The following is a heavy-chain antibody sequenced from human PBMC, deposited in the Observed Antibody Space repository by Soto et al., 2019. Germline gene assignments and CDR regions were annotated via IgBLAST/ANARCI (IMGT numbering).Heavy chain of an antibody. CDR3: ARVSATGTRWFDP. CDR1: GGSISSGAYY. D-gene: IGHD6-13*01. V-gene: IGHV4-31*03. Sequence: QLQLQESDPGLVKPSQTLSLTCTVSGGSISSGAYYWGWVRQHPGKGLEWIGYISYRGNTYYNPSLKSRVAISVDTSKNQFSLKVSSVTAADTAMYFCARVSATGTRWFDPWGQGTLVTVSS. CDR2: ISYRGNT. J-gene: IGHJ5*02.